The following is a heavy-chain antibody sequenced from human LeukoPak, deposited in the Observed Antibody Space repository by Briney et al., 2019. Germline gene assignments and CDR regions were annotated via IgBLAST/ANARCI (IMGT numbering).Heavy chain of an antibody. Sequence: GASVKVSCKASGYTFTSYAMNWVRQAPGQGLEWMGWINTNTGNPTYAQGFTGRFVFSLDTSVSTAYLQISSLKAEDTAVYYCARLEMATIREGLAFDIWGQGTMVTVSS. CDR2: INTNTGNP. V-gene: IGHV7-4-1*02. CDR3: ARLEMATIREGLAFDI. J-gene: IGHJ3*02. CDR1: GYTFTSYA. D-gene: IGHD5-24*01.